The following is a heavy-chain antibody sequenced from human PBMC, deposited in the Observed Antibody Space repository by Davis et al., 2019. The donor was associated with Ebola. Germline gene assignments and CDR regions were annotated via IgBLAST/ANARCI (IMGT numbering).Heavy chain of an antibody. CDR1: TLTFGVDA. D-gene: IGHD3-10*01. V-gene: IGHV3-30*18. CDR3: VKGGSYYGSGSYWVRYYGMDV. J-gene: IGHJ6*02. CDR2: ISYDGITK. Sequence: GGSLRLSCAASTLTFGVDAMSWVRRAPGKGLEWVAIISYDGITKDYVDSVRGRFTISRDNSKNTLYLPMHSLRPEDTAVYYCVKGGSYYGSGSYWVRYYGMDVWGQGTTVAVSS.